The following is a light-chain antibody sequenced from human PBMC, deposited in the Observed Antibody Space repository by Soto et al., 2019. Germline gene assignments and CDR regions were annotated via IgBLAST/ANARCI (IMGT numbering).Light chain of an antibody. CDR1: SGSVSTSYY. CDR3: VLYMGGGVWV. CDR2: NTN. Sequence: QTVVTQEQSFSVSPVRTVTLTCGLSSGSVSTSYYPSWYQQTPGQAPRTLIYNTNTRSSGVPDRFSGSILGNKAALTFTGAQADDDSDYYCVLYMGGGVWVFGGGTKLTVL. V-gene: IGLV8-61*01. J-gene: IGLJ3*02.